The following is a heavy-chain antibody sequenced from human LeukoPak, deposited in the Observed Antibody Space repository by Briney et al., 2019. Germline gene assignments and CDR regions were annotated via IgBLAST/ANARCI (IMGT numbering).Heavy chain of an antibody. CDR2: INHSGST. J-gene: IGHJ6*03. D-gene: IGHD2/OR15-2a*01. CDR1: GGSFSGYY. V-gene: IGHV4-34*01. Sequence: SETLSLTCAVYGGSFSGYYWSWIRQPPGKGLEWIGEINHSGSTNYNPSLKSRVTISVDTSKNQFSLKLSSVTAADTAVYYCARASFGDPGYMDVWGKGTTVTISS. CDR3: ARASFGDPGYMDV.